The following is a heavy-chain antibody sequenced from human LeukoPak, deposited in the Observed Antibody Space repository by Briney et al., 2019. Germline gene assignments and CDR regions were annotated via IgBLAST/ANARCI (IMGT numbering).Heavy chain of an antibody. CDR3: ARDDGITIFGVVRYGMDV. J-gene: IGHJ6*02. CDR2: ISSGSSTI. CDR1: GFTFSTYS. V-gene: IGHV3-48*01. Sequence: GGSLRLSCAASGFTFSTYSMNWVRQAPGKGLEWVSYISSGSSTIYYADSVEGRFTISRDNAKNSLYLQMNSLRAEDTAVYYCARDDGITIFGVVRYGMDVWGQGTTVTVSS. D-gene: IGHD3-3*01.